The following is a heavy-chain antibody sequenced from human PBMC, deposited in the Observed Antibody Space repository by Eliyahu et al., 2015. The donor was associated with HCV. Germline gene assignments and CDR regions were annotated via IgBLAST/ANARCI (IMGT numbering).Heavy chain of an antibody. CDR3: ARMGLGALGIVVVPAAIRWFDP. Sequence: QLQLQESGPGLVXPSXTLSLTCTVSGGSXSSSSYYWGXXRQPPGKGLXWIGRIYYSGSTYXNASLKSRVTISVDTSKNQFSLKLSSVTAADTAVYYCARMGLGALGIVVVPAAIRWFDPWGQGTLVTVSS. CDR2: IYYSGST. V-gene: IGHV4-39*01. D-gene: IGHD2-2*02. CDR1: GGSXSSSSYY. J-gene: IGHJ5*02.